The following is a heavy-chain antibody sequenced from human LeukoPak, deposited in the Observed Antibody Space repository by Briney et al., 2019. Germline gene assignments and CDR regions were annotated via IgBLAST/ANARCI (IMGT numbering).Heavy chain of an antibody. CDR3: ARSTYYYDTYFDY. D-gene: IGHD3-22*01. CDR1: GDTGTFSSFA. Sequence: ASVKVSCKASGDTGTFSSFAINWVRQAPGQGLEWMGWINPNSGGTNYAQKFQGMVTMTRDTSISTAYMELSRLRSDDTAVYYCARSTYYYDTYFDYWGQGTLVTVSS. V-gene: IGHV1-2*02. CDR2: INPNSGGT. J-gene: IGHJ4*02.